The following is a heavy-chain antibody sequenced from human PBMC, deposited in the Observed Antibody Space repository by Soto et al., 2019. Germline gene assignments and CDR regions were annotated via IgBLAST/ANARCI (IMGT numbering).Heavy chain of an antibody. Sequence: SVKVSCKASVGTFSSYPIGWLRKAPGQGLEWMGGIIPIFGTANYTQKFQGRVTITADESTSTAYMELSSLRSEDTAVYYCASSKDYYYGMDVWGQGTTVTVSS. V-gene: IGHV1-69*01. J-gene: IGHJ6*02. CDR1: VGTFSSYP. CDR3: ASSKDYYYGMDV. CDR2: IIPIFGTA.